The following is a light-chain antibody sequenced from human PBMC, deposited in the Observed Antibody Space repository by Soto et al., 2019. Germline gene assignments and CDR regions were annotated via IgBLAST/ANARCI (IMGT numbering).Light chain of an antibody. Sequence: QSALTQPPSASGSPGQSVTISCTGTSSDVGGYNYVSWYQQHPGKAPKLMIYEVSKRPSGVPDRFSGSKSGNTASLTVSGLQAEDEDDYYCSSYAGSTPVVFGGGTKLTVL. V-gene: IGLV2-8*01. CDR1: SSDVGGYNY. J-gene: IGLJ2*01. CDR2: EVS. CDR3: SSYAGSTPVV.